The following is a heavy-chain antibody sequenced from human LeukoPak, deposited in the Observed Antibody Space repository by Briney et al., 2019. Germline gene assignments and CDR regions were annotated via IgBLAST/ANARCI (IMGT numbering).Heavy chain of an antibody. J-gene: IGHJ3*02. CDR2: INPHSGGT. CDR3: ARGGGLYGSGSYTGLDI. D-gene: IGHD3-10*01. V-gene: IGHV1-2*02. CDR1: GYTFTGYY. Sequence: ASVKVSCKASGYTFTGYYIHWVRQAPGQGLEWMGWINPHSGGTNYAQKFQGRGTMTRATSISTAYMELSRLRSDDTAVYYCARGGGLYGSGSYTGLDIWGQGTMVTVSS.